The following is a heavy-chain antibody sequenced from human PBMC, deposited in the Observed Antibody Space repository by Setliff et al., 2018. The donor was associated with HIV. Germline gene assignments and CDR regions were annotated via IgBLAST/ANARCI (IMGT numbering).Heavy chain of an antibody. J-gene: IGHJ4*02. CDR2: IKTKTQRGTT. V-gene: IGHV3-15*01. CDR3: VTGVGTSSVDY. CDR1: GFTFSNSW. Sequence: GGSLRLSCAASGFTFSNSWMTWVRKAPGKGPEWVGRIKTKTQRGTTDYAAPAKGRFIISRDDSKNTLYLQMNSLRSEDTAVYYCVTGVGTSSVDYWGQGTMVTVSS. D-gene: IGHD3-22*01.